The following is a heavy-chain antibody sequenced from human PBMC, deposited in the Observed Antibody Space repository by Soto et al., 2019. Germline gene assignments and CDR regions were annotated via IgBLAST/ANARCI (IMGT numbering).Heavy chain of an antibody. J-gene: IGHJ3*02. CDR3: AKDFVGSVAYGI. Sequence: EVQLLESGGGLVQPGGSLRLSCAASGFTFSSYAMSWVRQAPGKGLEWVSAISGSGGSTYYADSVKGRFTISRDNSKNTLYLQMNSLRAEDAAVYYCAKDFVGSVAYGIWGQGTMVTVPS. V-gene: IGHV3-23*01. D-gene: IGHD4-17*01. CDR2: ISGSGGST. CDR1: GFTFSSYA.